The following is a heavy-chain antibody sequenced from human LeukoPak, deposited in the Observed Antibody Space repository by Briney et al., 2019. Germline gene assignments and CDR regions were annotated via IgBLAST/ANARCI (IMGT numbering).Heavy chain of an antibody. CDR1: GGSIGSSNW. CDR3: ARGEEHGSGTVHFDY. CDR2: IYHGGST. Sequence: SETLSLTCAVSGGSIGSSNWWSWVRQPPGKGLEWIGEIYHGGSTNYNPSLKSRVTMSVDKSKNQFSLELSSVTAADTAVYYCARGEEHGSGTVHFDYWGQGILVTVSS. D-gene: IGHD3-10*01. V-gene: IGHV4-4*02. J-gene: IGHJ4*02.